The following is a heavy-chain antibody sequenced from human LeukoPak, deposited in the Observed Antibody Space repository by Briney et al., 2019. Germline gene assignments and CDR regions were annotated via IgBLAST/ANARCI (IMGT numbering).Heavy chain of an antibody. V-gene: IGHV3-30*04. J-gene: IGHJ4*02. CDR2: ISYDGSNK. CDR3: ARGAYSYIFDY. CDR1: GFTFSSYA. D-gene: IGHD5-18*01. Sequence: GGSLRLSCAASGFTFSSYAMHWVRQAPGKGLEWVAVISYDGSNKHYADSVKGRFTISRDNSKNTLYLQMNSLRAEDTAVYYCARGAYSYIFDYWGQGTLVTVSS.